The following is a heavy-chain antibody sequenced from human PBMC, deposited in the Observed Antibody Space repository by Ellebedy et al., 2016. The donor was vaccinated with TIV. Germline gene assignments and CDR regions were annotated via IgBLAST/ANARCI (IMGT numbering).Heavy chain of an antibody. J-gene: IGHJ4*02. CDR1: GFTYSSYS. CDR3: ARDRIVGATSYGY. V-gene: IGHV3-21*01. D-gene: IGHD1-26*01. CDR2: IGGSSSYM. Sequence: GESLKISCAASGFTYSSYSMNWVRQAPGKGLEWVSSIGGSSSYMYYADSVKGRFTISRDNAKNSLYLQMNSLRAEDTAVYYCARDRIVGATSYGYWGQGALVTVSS.